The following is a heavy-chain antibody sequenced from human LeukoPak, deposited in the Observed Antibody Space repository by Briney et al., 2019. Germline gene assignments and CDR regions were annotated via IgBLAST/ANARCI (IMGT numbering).Heavy chain of an antibody. V-gene: IGHV4-59*01. CDR1: GGSISSYY. CDR2: IYYSGST. Sequence: SETLSLTCTVSGGSISSYYWSWIRQPPGKGLERIGYIYYSGSTNYNPSLKSRVTISVDTSKNQFSLKLSSVTAADTAVYYCARFSPLGDGYVFDYWGQGTLVTVSS. D-gene: IGHD5-24*01. CDR3: ARFSPLGDGYVFDY. J-gene: IGHJ4*02.